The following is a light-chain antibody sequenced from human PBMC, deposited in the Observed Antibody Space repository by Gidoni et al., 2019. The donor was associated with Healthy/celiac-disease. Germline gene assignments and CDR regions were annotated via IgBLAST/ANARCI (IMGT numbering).Light chain of an antibody. Sequence: EIVLTQSPATLSSSPGERATLSCRASQSVSSYLAWYQQKPGQAPRLLIYDASNRATGIPARFSGSGSGTDFTLTISSLEPEDFAVYYCQQRSNWPPMWTFGQGTKVEIK. CDR1: QSVSSY. CDR2: DAS. CDR3: QQRSNWPPMWT. J-gene: IGKJ1*01. V-gene: IGKV3-11*01.